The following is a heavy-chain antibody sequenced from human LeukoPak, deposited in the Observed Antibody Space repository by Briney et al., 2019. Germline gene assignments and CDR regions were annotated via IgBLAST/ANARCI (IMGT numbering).Heavy chain of an antibody. Sequence: ASVKVSCKASGYTFTSYAMHWVRQAPGQRLEWMGWINAGNGNTKYSQKFQGRVTITRDTSASTAYMELSSLRSEDTAVYYCAREDHYYDSSGYYYSDAFDIWGQGTMVTVSS. CDR1: GYTFTSYA. CDR2: INAGNGNT. D-gene: IGHD3-22*01. V-gene: IGHV1-3*01. J-gene: IGHJ3*02. CDR3: AREDHYYDSSGYYYSDAFDI.